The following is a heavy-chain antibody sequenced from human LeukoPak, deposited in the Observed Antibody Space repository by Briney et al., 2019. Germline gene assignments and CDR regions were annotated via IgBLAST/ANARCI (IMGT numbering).Heavy chain of an antibody. J-gene: IGHJ5*02. Sequence: PSETLSLTCTVSGGSISSSSYYWGWIRQPPGKGLEWIGSIYYSGSTYYNPSLKSRVTISVDTSKNQFSLKLSSVTAADTAVYYCARVSLSGYNFFDPWGQGTLVTVSS. CDR1: GGSISSSSYY. V-gene: IGHV4-39*07. CDR2: IYYSGST. CDR3: ARVSLSGYNFFDP. D-gene: IGHD5-12*01.